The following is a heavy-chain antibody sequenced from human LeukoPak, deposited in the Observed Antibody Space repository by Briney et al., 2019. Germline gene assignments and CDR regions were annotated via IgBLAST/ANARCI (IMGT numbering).Heavy chain of an antibody. D-gene: IGHD1-26*01. Sequence: SETLSLTCSVSGVSISTYYWIWIRQPPAKGLEWMGFFSYSGSTKYNPSLKSRVTMSVDTSKNQFSRKLNSVTAADTAVYYCARMYSGTSYYFDYWGQGTLVTVSS. CDR3: ARMYSGTSYYFDY. CDR1: GVSISTYY. CDR2: FSYSGST. J-gene: IGHJ4*02. V-gene: IGHV4-59*01.